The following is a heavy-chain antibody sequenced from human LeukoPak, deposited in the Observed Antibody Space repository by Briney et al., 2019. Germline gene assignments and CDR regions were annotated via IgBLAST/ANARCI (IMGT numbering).Heavy chain of an antibody. D-gene: IGHD6-13*01. CDR3: ARHQGYSSSWYPGKGYYYYYMDV. Sequence: SETLSLTCAVYGGSSSGYYWSWIRQPPGKGLEWIGEINHSGSTNYNPSLKSRVTISVDTSKNQFSLKLSSVTAADTAVYYCARHQGYSSSWYPGKGYYYYYMDVWGKGTTVTVSS. V-gene: IGHV4-34*01. CDR1: GGSSSGYY. CDR2: INHSGST. J-gene: IGHJ6*03.